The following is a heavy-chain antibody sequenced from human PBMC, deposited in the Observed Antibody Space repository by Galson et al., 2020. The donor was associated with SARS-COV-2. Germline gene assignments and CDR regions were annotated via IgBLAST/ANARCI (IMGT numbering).Heavy chain of an antibody. CDR3: AREENFFLVVTATRMCYFDY. D-gene: IGHD2-21*02. CDR2: IYYSGST. CDR1: GGSISSSSYY. Sequence: SETLSLTCTVSGGSISSSSYYWAWIRQPPGKGLEWIESIYYSGSTYYNPSLKSRVTISVDTSKNQFSLKLSSVTAADTAVYYCAREENFFLVVTATRMCYFDYWGRGTLATVSS. J-gene: IGHJ4*02. V-gene: IGHV4-39*02.